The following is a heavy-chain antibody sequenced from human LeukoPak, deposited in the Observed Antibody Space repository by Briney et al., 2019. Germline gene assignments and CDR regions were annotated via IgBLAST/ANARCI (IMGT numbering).Heavy chain of an antibody. CDR2: INPNSGGT. V-gene: IGHV1-2*02. J-gene: IGHJ4*02. CDR1: GYTFTGYY. Sequence: GASVKVSCKASGYTFTGYYMHWVRQAPGQGPEWMGWINPNSGGTNYAQKFQGRVTMTRDTSISTAYMELSRLRSDDTAVYYCASVRYSYGSRYYYFDYWGQGTLVTVSS. CDR3: ASVRYSYGSRYYYFDY. D-gene: IGHD5-18*01.